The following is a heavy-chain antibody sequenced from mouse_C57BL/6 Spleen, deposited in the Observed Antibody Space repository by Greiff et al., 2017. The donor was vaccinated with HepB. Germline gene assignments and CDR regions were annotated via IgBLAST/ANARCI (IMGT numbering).Heavy chain of an antibody. CDR1: GYAFSSSW. J-gene: IGHJ3*01. V-gene: IGHV1-82*01. CDR3: ARADYYGSSSFAD. CDR2: IDPGDGDT. Sequence: QVQLQQSGPELVKPGASVKISCKASGYAFSSSWMNWVKQRPGKGLEWIGRIDPGDGDTNYNGKFKGKATLTADKSSSTAYMQLSSLPSEDSAVYICARADYYGSSSFADWGQGTLVTVSA. D-gene: IGHD1-1*01.